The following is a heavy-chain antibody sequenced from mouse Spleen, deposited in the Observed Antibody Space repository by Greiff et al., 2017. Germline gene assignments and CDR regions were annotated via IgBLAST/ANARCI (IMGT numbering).Heavy chain of an antibody. CDR3: ASRVYSFDY. J-gene: IGHJ2*01. CDR2: IYPGSGST. CDR1: GYTFTSYW. D-gene: IGHD6-2*01. V-gene: IGHV1-55*01. Sequence: QVQLKQSGAELVKPGASVKMSCKASGYTFTSYWITWVKQRPGQGLEWIGDIYPGSGSTNYNEKFKNKATLTVDTSSSTAYMQLSSLTSEDSAVYYCASRVYSFDYWGQGTTLTVSS.